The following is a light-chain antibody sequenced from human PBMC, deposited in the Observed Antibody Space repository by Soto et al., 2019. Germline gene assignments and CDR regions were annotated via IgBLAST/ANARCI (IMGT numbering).Light chain of an antibody. V-gene: IGLV1-40*01. CDR1: TSNIGAGYN. CDR3: QSYDSSLSGWL. Sequence: QSVLTQPPSVSGAPGQRAPISCTGSTSNIGAGYNVHWYQQVPGTAPKLLIYGDSNRPSGVPDRFSGSKSGTSASLAITGLQAEDEADYYCQSYDSSLSGWLFGGGTKLTVL. CDR2: GDS. J-gene: IGLJ3*02.